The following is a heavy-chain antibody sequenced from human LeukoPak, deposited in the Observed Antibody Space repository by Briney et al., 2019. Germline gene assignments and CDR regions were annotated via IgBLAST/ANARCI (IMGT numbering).Heavy chain of an antibody. CDR3: ARGHGSGSYRY. V-gene: IGHV3-48*03. D-gene: IGHD3-10*01. CDR1: GFTFSSYE. Sequence: GGSLRLSCAASGFTFSSYEMNWVRQAPGKGLEWVSYISSSGSTIYYADSVKGRFTISRDNAKNSLYLQMNSLRAEDTAVYYCARGHGSGSYRYWGQGTLVTVSS. J-gene: IGHJ4*02. CDR2: ISSSGSTI.